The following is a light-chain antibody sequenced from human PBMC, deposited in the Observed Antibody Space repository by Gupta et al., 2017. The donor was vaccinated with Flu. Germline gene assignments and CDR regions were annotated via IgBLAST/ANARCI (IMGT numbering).Light chain of an antibody. CDR2: AAY. CDR3: RQDYAYPHT. J-gene: IGKJ4*01. V-gene: IGKV1-6*01. CDR1: QGIEND. Sequence: AIQMTQSPSSLSASVGDRVTITCRASQGIENDLSWFQQKPGKAPTRLIYAAYNLQSGVPSRFSGSGSGTDFTLTISSLQPEDFATYYCRQDYAYPHTFGGGTKVEI.